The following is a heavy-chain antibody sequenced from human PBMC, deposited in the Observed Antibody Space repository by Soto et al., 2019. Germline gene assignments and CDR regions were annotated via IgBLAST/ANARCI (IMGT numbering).Heavy chain of an antibody. CDR3: ARTDDSLTGYYVWWGDY. D-gene: IGHD3-9*01. CDR2: ISSSSSYI. Sequence: EVQLVESGGGLVKPGGSLRLSCAASGFTFSSYSMNWVRQAPGKGLEWVSSISSSSSYIYYADSLKGRFTISRDNAKNSLYLQMNSLRAEDTAVYYCARTDDSLTGYYVWWGDYWGQGTMVTVSS. V-gene: IGHV3-21*01. CDR1: GFTFSSYS. J-gene: IGHJ4*02.